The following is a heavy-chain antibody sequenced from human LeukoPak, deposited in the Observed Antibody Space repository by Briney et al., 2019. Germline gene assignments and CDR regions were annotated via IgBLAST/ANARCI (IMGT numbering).Heavy chain of an antibody. CDR3: AITGGPTVTAFDL. V-gene: IGHV3-7*02. CDR1: GFTFSTND. D-gene: IGHD4-17*01. Sequence: GGSLRLSCAASGFTFSTNDMSWVRQAPGKGLEWVANINHDGGDKNYVDSVKGRFTISRDNAKSSLYLQMSSLRVEDTAVYYCAITGGPTVTAFDLWGQGILVTVSS. J-gene: IGHJ4*02. CDR2: INHDGGDK.